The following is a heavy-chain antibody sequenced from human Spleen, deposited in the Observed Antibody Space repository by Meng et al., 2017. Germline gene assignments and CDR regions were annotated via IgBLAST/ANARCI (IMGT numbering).Heavy chain of an antibody. J-gene: IGHJ4*02. D-gene: IGHD1-26*01. V-gene: IGHV3-73*01. CDR3: TSSRGSQIKSDY. Sequence: GGSLRLSCAASGFTFSGSAMHWVRQASGKGLEWVGRIRSKANSYATAYAASVKGRFTISRDDSKNTAYLQMNSLKTEDTAVYYCTSSRGSQIKSDYWGQGTLVTVSS. CDR1: GFTFSGSA. CDR2: IRSKANSYAT.